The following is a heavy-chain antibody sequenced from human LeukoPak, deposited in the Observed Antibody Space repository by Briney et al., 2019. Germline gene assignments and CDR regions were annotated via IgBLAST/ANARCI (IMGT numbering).Heavy chain of an antibody. CDR2: ISWGGVST. D-gene: IGHD1-1*01. CDR3: AKGNAYSDYYMDV. Sequence: GGSLRLSCAASGFTFDDYSIHWVRQAPGKGLEGVSFISWGGVSTYYADSVKGRFTISRDNSENSLYLQMNSLRTEDTALYYCAKGNAYSDYYMDVWGKGTTVTVSS. CDR1: GFTFDDYS. V-gene: IGHV3-43*01. J-gene: IGHJ6*03.